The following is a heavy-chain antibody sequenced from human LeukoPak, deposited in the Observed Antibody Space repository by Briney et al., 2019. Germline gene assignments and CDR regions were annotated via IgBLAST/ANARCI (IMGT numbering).Heavy chain of an antibody. J-gene: IGHJ6*03. CDR2: ICAYNGNT. CDR1: GYTFTSYG. Sequence: ASVKVSCKASGYTFTSYGISWVRQAPGQGLEWMGWICAYNGNTNYAQKLQGRVTMTTDTSTSTAYMELRSLRSDDTAVYYCARDASSLYYYYCMDVWGKGTTVTVSS. V-gene: IGHV1-18*01. CDR3: ARDASSLYYYYCMDV.